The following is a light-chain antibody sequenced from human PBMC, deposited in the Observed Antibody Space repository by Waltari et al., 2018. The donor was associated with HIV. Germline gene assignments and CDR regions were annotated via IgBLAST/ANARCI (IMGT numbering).Light chain of an antibody. Sequence: IVTTQSHAFLVESLGERAIIHCKPNTGVLYSSNNKNYLAWYQQKPGHPPKLLIYWASTRESGVPDRFSGSGSGTDFTLTISSLQAEDVAVYYCHQYYFTPPHTFGQGTKLEIK. CDR1: TGVLYSSNNKNY. CDR2: WAS. V-gene: IGKV4-1*01. J-gene: IGKJ2*01. CDR3: HQYYFTPPHT.